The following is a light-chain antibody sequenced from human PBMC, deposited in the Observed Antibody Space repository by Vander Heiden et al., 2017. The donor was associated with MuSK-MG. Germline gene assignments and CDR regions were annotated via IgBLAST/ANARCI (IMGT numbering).Light chain of an antibody. CDR3: NDRDTRSGKLV. V-gene: IGLV3-19*01. J-gene: IGLJ2*01. Sequence: SSELTPDPALSVAFVQTVMITCQGDSLRSYYASWYQQKPGQDTGRGIYCKNNRPSGITDRFDSSSEENYAYLLTMAAQAEDEDDYYLNDRDTRSGKLVVGGGTKMNV. CDR2: CKN. CDR1: SLRSYY.